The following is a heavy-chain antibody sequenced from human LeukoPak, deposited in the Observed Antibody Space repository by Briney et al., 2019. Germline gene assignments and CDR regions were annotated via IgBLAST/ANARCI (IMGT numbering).Heavy chain of an antibody. CDR2: ISAYNGNT. V-gene: IGHV1-18*01. D-gene: IGHD5-12*01. CDR3: ASNSGYDQSFNY. Sequence: ASVKVSCKASGYTVTSYGIRWVRQAAGQGLEGMGWISAYNGNTNYAQKLQGRVTMTTDTSTSTAYMELRSLRSDDTAVYYCASNSGYDQSFNYWGQGTLVTVSS. CDR1: GYTVTSYG. J-gene: IGHJ4*02.